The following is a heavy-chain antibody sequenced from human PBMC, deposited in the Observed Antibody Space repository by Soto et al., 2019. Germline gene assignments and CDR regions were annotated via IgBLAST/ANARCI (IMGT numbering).Heavy chain of an antibody. CDR1: GFTFDDYA. CDR2: ISWNSNII. Sequence: EVQLVESGGGLVQPGRSLRLSCAASGFTFDDYAMHWVRRVPGKGLEWVSSISWNSNIIGYADSVKGRFTISRDNAKISLYLQMNSLRPEDTALYYCAKGGPDGFCSGGRCYFDYWGQVTLVTVSS. D-gene: IGHD2-15*01. V-gene: IGHV3-9*01. CDR3: AKGGPDGFCSGGRCYFDY. J-gene: IGHJ4*02.